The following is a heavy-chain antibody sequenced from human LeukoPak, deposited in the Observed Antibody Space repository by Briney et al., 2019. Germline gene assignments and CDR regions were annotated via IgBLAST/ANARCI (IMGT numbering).Heavy chain of an antibody. CDR2: ISGSGTTI. CDR1: GFTFSDYY. CDR3: AKDGGYIYAYSDY. J-gene: IGHJ4*02. D-gene: IGHD5-24*01. Sequence: KPGGSLRLSCVASGFTFSDYYMSWIRQAPGKGLEWVSHISGSGTTIHYADSVKGRFTISRDNAKNLLYLQMNSLRAEDTAVYYCAKDGGYIYAYSDYWGQGTMVTVSS. V-gene: IGHV3-11*01.